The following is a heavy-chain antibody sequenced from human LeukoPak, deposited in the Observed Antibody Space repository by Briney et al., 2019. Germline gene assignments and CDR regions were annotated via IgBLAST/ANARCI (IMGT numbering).Heavy chain of an antibody. CDR1: GGSISSSSYY. J-gene: IGHJ5*02. CDR2: IYYSGST. D-gene: IGHD2-15*01. CDR3: ARVGCSGGSCYSVGGWFDP. Sequence: SETLSLTCTVSGGSISSSSYYWGWIRQPPGKGLEWIGSIYYSGSTYYNPSLKSRVTISLDTSKNQFSLKLSSVTAADTAVYYCARVGCSGGSCYSVGGWFDPWGQGTLVTVSS. V-gene: IGHV4-39*07.